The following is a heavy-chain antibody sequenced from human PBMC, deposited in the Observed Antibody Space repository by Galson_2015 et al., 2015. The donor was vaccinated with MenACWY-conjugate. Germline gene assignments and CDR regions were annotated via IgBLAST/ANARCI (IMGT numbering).Heavy chain of an antibody. J-gene: IGHJ6*02. CDR3: ARRGVRGVTSLNSGMDV. V-gene: IGHV4-59*08. CDR1: GVSIFSYY. Sequence: ETLSLTCTVSGVSIFSYYWSWIRQPPGQGLEWIGYIYYSGSTNYNPSLKSRVTISIDTSKNQFSLKLTSVPAADTAVYYCARRGVRGVTSLNSGMDVWGQGTTVTVSS. D-gene: IGHD3-10*01. CDR2: IYYSGST.